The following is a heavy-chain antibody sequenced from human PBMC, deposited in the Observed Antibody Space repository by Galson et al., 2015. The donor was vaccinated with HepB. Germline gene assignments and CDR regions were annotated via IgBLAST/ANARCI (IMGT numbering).Heavy chain of an antibody. CDR3: ATGQQLGL. D-gene: IGHD6-13*01. Sequence: SPRLSWAASGVTVSTSAMSWVRQAPGKGLEWASTPTGNIAGTYYAASVKGRFTISRDNSKNTLYLQITSLSAEDTALYSCATGQQLGLWGQGTLVTVSS. J-gene: IGHJ4*02. CDR2: PTGNIAGT. CDR1: GVTVSTSA. V-gene: IGHV3-23*01.